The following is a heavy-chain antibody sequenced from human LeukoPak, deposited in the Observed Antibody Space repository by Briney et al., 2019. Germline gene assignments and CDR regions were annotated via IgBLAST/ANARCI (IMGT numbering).Heavy chain of an antibody. J-gene: IGHJ4*02. Sequence: GGSLRLSCAASGFTFSSYAMHWVRQAPGKGLEWVAVISYDGSNKYYADSVRGRFTISRDNAKNSLYLQMNSLRAEDTAVYYCAREPPRYCSGGSCYPLDYWGQGTLVTVSS. CDR3: AREPPRYCSGGSCYPLDY. D-gene: IGHD2-15*01. CDR1: GFTFSSYA. V-gene: IGHV3-30-3*01. CDR2: ISYDGSNK.